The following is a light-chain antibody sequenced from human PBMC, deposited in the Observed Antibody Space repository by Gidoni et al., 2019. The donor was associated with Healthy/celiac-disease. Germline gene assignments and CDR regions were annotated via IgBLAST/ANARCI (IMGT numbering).Light chain of an antibody. CDR1: KGISNY. J-gene: IGKJ1*01. V-gene: IGKV1-27*01. CDR2: DAS. Sequence: QMTQSPSSLSASVGDRVTITCRASKGISNYLAWYQQKPGKVPKLLIYDASTLASGIPSRFSGSGSGTDFTLTISSLQPEDVATYYCQKYNSSPRTFGQGTKVEIK. CDR3: QKYNSSPRT.